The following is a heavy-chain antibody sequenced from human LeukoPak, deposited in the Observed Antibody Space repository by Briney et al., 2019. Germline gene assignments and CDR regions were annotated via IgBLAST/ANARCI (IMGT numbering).Heavy chain of an antibody. D-gene: IGHD4-17*01. V-gene: IGHV3-11*06. CDR2: IGSARYRGRYT. J-gene: IGHJ1*01. Sequence: PGRSLRLSCAASGFSFSDYYMSWISQVPGKGLEWVSLIGSARYRGRYTNYADSVKGRFTISRDNAKNLLYLQMNSLRAEDTAVYYCARGDYDDYSYFQHWGQGTLVAVSS. CDR3: ARGDYDDYSYFQH. CDR1: GFSFSDYY.